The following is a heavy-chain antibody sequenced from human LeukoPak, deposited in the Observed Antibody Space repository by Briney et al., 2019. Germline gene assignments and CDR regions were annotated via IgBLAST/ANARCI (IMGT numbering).Heavy chain of an antibody. CDR2: IYYSGST. Sequence: SETLSLTCTVSGGSISSYYWSWIRQPPGKGLEWIGYIYYSGSTNYNPSLKSRVTISVDTSKNQFSLKLSSVTAADTAVCYCARAPLLGIFGLDPWGQGTLVTVSS. CDR3: ARAPLLGIFGLDP. J-gene: IGHJ5*02. V-gene: IGHV4-59*01. D-gene: IGHD3-3*01. CDR1: GGSISSYY.